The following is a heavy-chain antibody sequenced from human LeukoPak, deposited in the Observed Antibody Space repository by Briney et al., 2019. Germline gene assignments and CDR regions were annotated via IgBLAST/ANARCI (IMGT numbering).Heavy chain of an antibody. CDR2: IYPSDSDT. D-gene: IGHD6-13*01. V-gene: IGHV5-51*01. CDR3: ARQIAAAEDYDSYYYGMDV. Sequence: GESLKISCKGSGYSFTSYWIGWGRQMPGKGLEWMRIIYPSDSDTRYSPSFQGQVTISADKSISTAYLQWSSLKASDTAMYYCARQIAAAEDYDSYYYGMDVWGQGTTVTVSS. CDR1: GYSFTSYW. J-gene: IGHJ6*02.